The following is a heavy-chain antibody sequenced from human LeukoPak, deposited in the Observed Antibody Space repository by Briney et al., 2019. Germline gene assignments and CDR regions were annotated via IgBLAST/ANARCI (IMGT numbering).Heavy chain of an antibody. CDR2: INHSGST. V-gene: IGHV4-34*01. J-gene: IGHJ4*02. D-gene: IGHD6-13*01. CDR3: ARRRIAAAGGFDY. CDR1: GGSFSGYY. Sequence: SETLSLTCAVYGGSFSGYYWSWIRQPPGKGLEWIGEINHSGSTNYNPSLKSRVTISADTSKNQFSLKLSSVTAADTAVYYCARRRIAAAGGFDYWGQGTLVTVSS.